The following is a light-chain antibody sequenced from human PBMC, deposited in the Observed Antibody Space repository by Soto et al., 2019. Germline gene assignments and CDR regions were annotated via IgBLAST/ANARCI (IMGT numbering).Light chain of an antibody. CDR1: SSDVGGYNY. J-gene: IGLJ1*01. Sequence: QSVLTQTASVSGSPGQSITISCTGTSSDVGGYNYVSWYQKHPVKAPKLMIYEVSNRPSGVSNRFSGSKSGNTASLTISWLQAEDEADYNCSSYTSRSNLDDVFRSGTKLTVL. V-gene: IGLV2-14*01. CDR3: SSYTSRSNLDDV. CDR2: EVS.